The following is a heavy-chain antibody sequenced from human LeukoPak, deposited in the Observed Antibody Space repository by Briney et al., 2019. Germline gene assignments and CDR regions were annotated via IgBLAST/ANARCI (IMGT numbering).Heavy chain of an antibody. CDR2: IYPGDSDT. Sequence: GESLKISCKGSGYTFTNYWIAWVRQMPGKGLEWMGIIYPGDSDTRYSPSFEGQVTISADRSINTADLQWSSLRASDTAMYYCARPGSTNYYYYGMDVWGQGTTVTVSS. D-gene: IGHD1-1*01. J-gene: IGHJ6*02. V-gene: IGHV5-51*01. CDR3: ARPGSTNYYYYGMDV. CDR1: GYTFTNYW.